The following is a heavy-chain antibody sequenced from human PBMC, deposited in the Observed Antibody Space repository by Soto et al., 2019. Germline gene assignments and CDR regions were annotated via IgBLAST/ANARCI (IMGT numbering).Heavy chain of an antibody. Sequence: QVQLQESGPGLVEPSGTLSLTCGVSGGSMRNDDWWSWVRQTPGKGLEWIGEISHYGNTNYNPSLKSRVTMSIDTSKNQFSLTVRSLTAADTAMYYCARNGDCTSGICYVGWFDPWGQGTLVSVSS. CDR1: GGSMRNDDW. CDR3: ARNGDCTSGICYVGWFDP. V-gene: IGHV4-4*02. J-gene: IGHJ5*02. CDR2: ISHYGNT. D-gene: IGHD2-2*01.